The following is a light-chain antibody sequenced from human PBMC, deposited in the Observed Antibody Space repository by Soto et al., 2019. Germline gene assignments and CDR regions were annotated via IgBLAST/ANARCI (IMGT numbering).Light chain of an antibody. CDR1: SSDVDAYNY. CDR3: CSYTSRSTYV. Sequence: QSALTQPASVSGSPGQSITISCTGTSSDVDAYNYVSWYQQHPGKAPKLMIYDVSNRPSGVSDRLFGSKSGNTASLSISGLQAEDEADYYCCSYTSRSTYVFGTGTKVTVL. CDR2: DVS. J-gene: IGLJ1*01. V-gene: IGLV2-14*01.